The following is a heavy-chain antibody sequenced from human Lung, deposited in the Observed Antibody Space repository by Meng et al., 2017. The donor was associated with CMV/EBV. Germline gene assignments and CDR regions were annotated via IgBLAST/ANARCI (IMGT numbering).Heavy chain of an antibody. D-gene: IGHD2-2*01. CDR3: ARGRVSAAYDAFDI. Sequence: GGSLRLSCAATGFTFSTYVMTWVRQAPGKGLEWVSSISGSSRGTYFADSVKGRFTTSRDNSKKMLYVQMNSLRVDDTAIYYCARGRVSAAYDAFDIWGQGTMVTVS. CDR1: GFTFSTYV. J-gene: IGHJ3*02. V-gene: IGHV3-23*01. CDR2: ISGSSRGT.